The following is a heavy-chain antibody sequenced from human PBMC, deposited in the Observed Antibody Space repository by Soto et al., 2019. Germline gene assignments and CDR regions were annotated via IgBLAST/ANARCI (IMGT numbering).Heavy chain of an antibody. V-gene: IGHV5-51*01. D-gene: IGHD1-26*01. CDR3: ATLDRSNSFSGFDS. Sequence: PGESQKISSRASDYTFSNYWSAWVRQMLGEGLECXGIXXPXXSXTXXXPXXRGQVTISADKSVSTAYLQWSSLRASDTAMYYCATLDRSNSFSGFDSWGQGTPVTVSS. J-gene: IGHJ4*02. CDR1: DYTFSNYW. CDR2: XXPXXSXT.